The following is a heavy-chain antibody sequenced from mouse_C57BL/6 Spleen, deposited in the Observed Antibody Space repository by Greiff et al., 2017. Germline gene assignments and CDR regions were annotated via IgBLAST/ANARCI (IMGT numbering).Heavy chain of an antibody. Sequence: LQESGAELVKPGASVKISCKASGYAFSSYWMNWVKPRPGKGLEWIGQIYPGDGDTNYNGKFKGKATLTADKSSSTAYMQLSSLTSEDSAVYFCARVGGDYWGQGTTLTVSS. CDR2: IYPGDGDT. CDR3: ARVGGDY. V-gene: IGHV1-80*01. J-gene: IGHJ2*01. D-gene: IGHD3-3*01. CDR1: GYAFSSYW.